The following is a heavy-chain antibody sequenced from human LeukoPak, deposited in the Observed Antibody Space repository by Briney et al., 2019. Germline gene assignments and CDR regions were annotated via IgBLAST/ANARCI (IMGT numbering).Heavy chain of an antibody. CDR3: ASPVAGTRYFDY. Sequence: ASVKVSCKPSGGTFSSYAISWVRQAPGQGLEWMGGIIPIFGTANYAQKFQGRVTITADESTSTAYMELSSLRSEDTAVYYCASPVAGTRYFDYWGQGTLVTVSS. V-gene: IGHV1-69*13. CDR2: IIPIFGTA. CDR1: GGTFSSYA. J-gene: IGHJ4*02. D-gene: IGHD6-19*01.